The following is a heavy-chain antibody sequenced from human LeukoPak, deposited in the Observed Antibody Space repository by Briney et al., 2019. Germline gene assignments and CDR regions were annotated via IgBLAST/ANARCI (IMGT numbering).Heavy chain of an antibody. CDR2: ISAYNGNT. CDR1: GYTFTSYG. Sequence: ASVTVSCKASGYTFTSYGISWVRQAPGQGLEWMGWISAYNGNTNYARKLQGRVTMTTDTSTSTAYMGLRSLRSDDTAVYYCARVLWNDPLDYWGQGTLVTVSS. D-gene: IGHD1-1*01. V-gene: IGHV1-18*01. J-gene: IGHJ4*02. CDR3: ARVLWNDPLDY.